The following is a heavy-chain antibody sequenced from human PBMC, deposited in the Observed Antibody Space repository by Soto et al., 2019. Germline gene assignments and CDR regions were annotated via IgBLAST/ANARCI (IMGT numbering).Heavy chain of an antibody. CDR2: MRTFTGKA. V-gene: IGHV1-18*04. D-gene: IGHD3-10*01. CDR3: ARDQRYYGSGYYYSDS. Sequence: QVQLVQSGAEVKKPGASVKVSCKASGYTFISYGISWVRQAPGQGLEWVGWMRTFTGKADYAQSFQDRVTMTTDTVTITAYMELRSLRSVDTAVYYCARDQRYYGSGYYYSDSWGQGTLVTVSS. CDR1: GYTFISYG. J-gene: IGHJ1*01.